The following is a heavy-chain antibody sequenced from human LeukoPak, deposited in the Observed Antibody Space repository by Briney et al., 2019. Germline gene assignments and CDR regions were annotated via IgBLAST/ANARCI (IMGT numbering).Heavy chain of an antibody. D-gene: IGHD6-6*01. V-gene: IGHV4-61*02. CDR3: ARGRDRSSLFDY. Sequence: PSGTLSLTCTVSGGPISSGSYYWSWIRQPAGKGLEWIGRIYTSGSTNYNPSLKSRVTISVDTSKNQFSLKLSSVTAADTAVYYCARGRDRSSLFDYWGQGTLVTVSS. CDR1: GGPISSGSYY. J-gene: IGHJ4*02. CDR2: IYTSGST.